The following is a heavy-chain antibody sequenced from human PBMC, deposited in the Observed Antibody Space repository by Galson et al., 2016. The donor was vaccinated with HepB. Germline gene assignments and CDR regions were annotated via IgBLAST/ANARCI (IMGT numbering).Heavy chain of an antibody. Sequence: SLRLSCAASRFSFSNYWMSWIRQAPGKGLEWVAKIKRDGSEMFYLDSVKGRFTISRDNAKNSSYLQVNSLRVEDTAVYYCARDSLDCDGDCYEAWGQGTLVTVSS. CDR2: IKRDGSEM. CDR1: RFSFSNYW. CDR3: ARDSLDCDGDCYEA. D-gene: IGHD2-21*02. V-gene: IGHV3-7*03. J-gene: IGHJ5*02.